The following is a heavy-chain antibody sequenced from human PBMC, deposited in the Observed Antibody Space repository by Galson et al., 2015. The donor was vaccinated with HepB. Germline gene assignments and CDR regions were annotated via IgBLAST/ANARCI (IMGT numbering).Heavy chain of an antibody. CDR2: TYYRSKWYN. J-gene: IGHJ5*02. V-gene: IGHV6-1*01. D-gene: IGHD3-3*01. CDR3: ARESTIFGDLNWFDP. Sequence: CAISGDSVSSNSAAWNWIRQSPSRGLEWLGRTYYRSKWYNDYAVSVKSRITINPDTSKNQFSLQLNSVTPEDTAVYYCARESTIFGDLNWFDPWGQGTLVTVSS. CDR1: GDSVSSNSAA.